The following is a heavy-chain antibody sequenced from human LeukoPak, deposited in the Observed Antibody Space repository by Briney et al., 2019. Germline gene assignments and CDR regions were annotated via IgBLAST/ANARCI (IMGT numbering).Heavy chain of an antibody. CDR1: GGTFSSYA. J-gene: IGHJ6*03. CDR2: IIPIFGPA. D-gene: IGHD4-23*01. Sequence: SVKVSCKASGGTFSSYAISWVRQAPRQGLEWMGRIIPIFGPANYPQNFQGRVTISTDKSTTTVYMELSSLRFDDTAVYYCARDDRLWGGNPNMDVWGKGTTVTVS. V-gene: IGHV1-69*05. CDR3: ARDDRLWGGNPNMDV.